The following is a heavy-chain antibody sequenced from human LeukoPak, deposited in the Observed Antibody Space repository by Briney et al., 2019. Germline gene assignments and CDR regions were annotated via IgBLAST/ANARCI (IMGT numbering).Heavy chain of an antibody. CDR3: ARERRGEGALDI. J-gene: IGHJ3*02. V-gene: IGHV4-61*02. Sequence: SQTLSLTCTVSGGSFNNGPFFWSWVRQPAGEGLELVGRIYTSGNTYYNPPLKSRVAISFDTSKNHFSLSLSSVTAADTAVYYCARERRGEGALDIWGQGTLVTVSS. D-gene: IGHD3-10*01. CDR2: IYTSGNT. CDR1: GGSFNNGPFF.